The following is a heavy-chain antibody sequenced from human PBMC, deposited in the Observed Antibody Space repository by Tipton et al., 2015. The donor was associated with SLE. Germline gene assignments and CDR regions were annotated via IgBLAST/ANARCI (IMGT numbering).Heavy chain of an antibody. CDR1: GGSIGKDY. Sequence: TLSLTCTVSGGSIGKDYWNWIRQSPGKGLEWIGYVYDIGTTNYNPSVMSRVIVSMDTSRNQVSLKLLSVTAADTAVYYCARGDMTSRSLDYWGQGALVTVSS. CDR2: VYDIGTT. V-gene: IGHV4-59*12. J-gene: IGHJ4*02. D-gene: IGHD2-15*01. CDR3: ARGDMTSRSLDY.